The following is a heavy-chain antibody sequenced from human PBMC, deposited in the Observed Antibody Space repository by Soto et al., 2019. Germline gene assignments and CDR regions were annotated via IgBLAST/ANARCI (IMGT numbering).Heavy chain of an antibody. CDR1: GFTFSNAW. V-gene: IGHV3-15*01. Sequence: GGSLRLSCAASGFTFSNAWMSWVRQAPGKGLEWVGRIKSKTDGGTTDYAAPVKGRFTISRDDSKNTLYLQMNSLKTEDTAVYYCTTVDNAGNSGRCGYWGQGTLVTVSS. D-gene: IGHD6-13*01. J-gene: IGHJ4*02. CDR3: TTVDNAGNSGRCGY. CDR2: IKSKTDGGTT.